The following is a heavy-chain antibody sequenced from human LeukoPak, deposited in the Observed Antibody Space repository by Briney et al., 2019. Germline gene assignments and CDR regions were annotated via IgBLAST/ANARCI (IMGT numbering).Heavy chain of an antibody. V-gene: IGHV4-61*02. CDR2: IYTSGST. J-gene: IGHJ6*03. CDR1: GGSISSGGYY. Sequence: SETLSLTCTVSGGSISSGGYYWSWIRQPAGKGLEWIGRIYTSGSTNYNPSLKSRVTMSVDTSKNQFSLKLSSVTAADTAVYYCARDASYYYMDVWGKGTTVTVSS. CDR3: ARDASYYYMDV.